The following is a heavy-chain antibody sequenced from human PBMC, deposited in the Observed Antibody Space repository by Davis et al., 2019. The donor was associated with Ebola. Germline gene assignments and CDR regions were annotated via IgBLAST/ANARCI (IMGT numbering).Heavy chain of an antibody. V-gene: IGHV5-51*01. CDR1: GYSFTSYW. CDR3: ASHSSSRPYYYYYGMDV. J-gene: IGHJ6*02. D-gene: IGHD6-6*01. CDR2: IYPGDSDT. Sequence: GESLKISCKGSGYSFTSYWIGWVRQMPGKGLEWMGIIYPGDSDTRYSPSFQGQVTISADKSISTAYLQWSSLKASDTAMYYCASHSSSRPYYYYYGMDVWGQGTTVTVSS.